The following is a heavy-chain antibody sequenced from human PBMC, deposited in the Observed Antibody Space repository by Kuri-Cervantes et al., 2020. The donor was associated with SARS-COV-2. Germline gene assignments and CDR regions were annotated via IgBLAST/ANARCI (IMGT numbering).Heavy chain of an antibody. Sequence: GESLKISCAASGSAFSSYAMHWVRQAPGKGLEWVAVISYDGSNKYYADSVKGRFTISRGNSKNTLYLQMNSLRAEDTAVYYCARDIVPVGATYDAFDIWGQGTMVTVSS. V-gene: IGHV3-30-3*01. CDR2: ISYDGSNK. J-gene: IGHJ3*02. CDR1: GSAFSSYA. D-gene: IGHD1-26*01. CDR3: ARDIVPVGATYDAFDI.